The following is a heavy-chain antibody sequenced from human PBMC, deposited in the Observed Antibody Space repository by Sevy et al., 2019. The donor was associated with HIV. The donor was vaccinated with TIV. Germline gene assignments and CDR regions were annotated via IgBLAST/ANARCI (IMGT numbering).Heavy chain of an antibody. CDR2: ISYDGSNK. J-gene: IGHJ6*02. CDR3: AKDRRGSDGSWSYYNVHYYYGMDV. CDR1: GFTFSSYG. Sequence: GGSLRLSCAASGFTFSSYGMHWVRQAPGKGLEWVAVISYDGSNKYYADSVKGRFTISRDNSKNTLYLQMNSLRAEETAVYYCAKDRRGSDGSWSYYNVHYYYGMDVWGQGTTVTVSS. D-gene: IGHD3-10*01. V-gene: IGHV3-30*18.